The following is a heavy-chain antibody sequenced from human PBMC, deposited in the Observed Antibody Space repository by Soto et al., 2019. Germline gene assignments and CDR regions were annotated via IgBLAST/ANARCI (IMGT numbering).Heavy chain of an antibody. CDR3: ARDQYCSVSSCFGYPDV. V-gene: IGHV1-69*08. CDR2: IIPALGIT. CDR1: GDTFSTHT. J-gene: IGHJ6*04. Sequence: QVQLVQSGATVKRPGSSVRVSCQASGDTFSTHTITWVRQAPGQGLEWVGRIIPALGITTYAQRFQGRVTIPAVRSTSTAYTVLSSLTSDDTALYYCARDQYCSVSSCFGYPDVWGGGTAVIVSS. D-gene: IGHD2-15*01.